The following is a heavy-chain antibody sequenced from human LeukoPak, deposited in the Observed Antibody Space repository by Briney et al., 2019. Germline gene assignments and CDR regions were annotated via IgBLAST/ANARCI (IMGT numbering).Heavy chain of an antibody. Sequence: GGSLRLSCAASGFTFSSYEMNWVRQAPGKGLECVSYISSSGSTIYYADSVKGRFTISRDNAKNSLHLQMNSLRAEDTAVYYCARDARGYGINYYYYYGMDVWGQGTTVTVSS. D-gene: IGHD5-18*01. CDR2: ISSSGSTI. V-gene: IGHV3-48*03. CDR3: ARDARGYGINYYYYYGMDV. CDR1: GFTFSSYE. J-gene: IGHJ6*02.